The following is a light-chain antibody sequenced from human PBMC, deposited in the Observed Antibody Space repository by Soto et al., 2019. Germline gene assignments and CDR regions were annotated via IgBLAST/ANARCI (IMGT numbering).Light chain of an antibody. CDR3: QQSHSTPPT. Sequence: DIHMAQSPPSLSASVGDRVTITCRASHNIVTYLNWYQQKAGKAPSLLIYEASLLQSGVPFRFFGSGSGTDFPPTTDNVQHEESATSDCQQSHSTPPTFGRETKLDIK. CDR2: EAS. CDR1: HNIVTY. V-gene: IGKV1-39*01. J-gene: IGKJ2*01.